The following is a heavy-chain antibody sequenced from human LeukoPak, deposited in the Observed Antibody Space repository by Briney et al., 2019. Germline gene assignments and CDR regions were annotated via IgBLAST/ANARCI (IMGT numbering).Heavy chain of an antibody. Sequence: SETLSLTCTDSGGSINNNYWSWIRQPPGKGLEWIGYIFSGGITNYNPSLKSRVTISVDTSKSQFSLKLSSVIAADTAVYYCARTRDYGYFDYWGQGTLVTVSS. CDR1: GGSINNNY. D-gene: IGHD4-17*01. J-gene: IGHJ4*02. CDR3: ARTRDYGYFDY. CDR2: IFSGGIT. V-gene: IGHV4-59*08.